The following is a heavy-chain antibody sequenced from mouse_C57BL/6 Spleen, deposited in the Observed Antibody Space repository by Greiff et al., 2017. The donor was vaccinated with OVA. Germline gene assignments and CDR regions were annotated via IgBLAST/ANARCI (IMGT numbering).Heavy chain of an antibody. CDR2: IYPGDGGT. J-gene: IGHJ1*03. V-gene: IGHV1-82*01. CDR1: GYAFSSSW. CDR3: ARSDHGNSYLYFDV. D-gene: IGHD1-1*01. Sequence: QVQLQQSGPELVKPGASVKISCKASGYAFSSSWMNWVKQRPGKGLEWIGRIYPGDGGTNYNGKFKGKATLTADKASSTAYMQLSRLKSEDSAVSFCARSDHGNSYLYFDVWGTGTTVTVSS.